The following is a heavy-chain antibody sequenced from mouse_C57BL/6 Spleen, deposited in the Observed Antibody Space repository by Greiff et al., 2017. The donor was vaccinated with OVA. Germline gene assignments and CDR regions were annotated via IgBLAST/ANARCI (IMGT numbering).Heavy chain of an antibody. J-gene: IGHJ2*01. Sequence: VQLQQSGPELVKPGASVKISCKASGYAFSSSWMNWVKQRPGKGLEWIGRIYPGDGDTNYNGKFKGKATLTADKSSSTAYMQLSSLTSEDSAVYFCARWDYGRGNFDYWGQGTTLTVSS. CDR3: ARWDYGRGNFDY. CDR1: GYAFSSSW. V-gene: IGHV1-82*01. D-gene: IGHD1-1*01. CDR2: IYPGDGDT.